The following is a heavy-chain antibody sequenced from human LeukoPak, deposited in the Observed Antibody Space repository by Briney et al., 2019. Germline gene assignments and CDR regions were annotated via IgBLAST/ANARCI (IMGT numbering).Heavy chain of an antibody. J-gene: IGHJ4*02. CDR2: IYPGDSDT. D-gene: IGHD3-22*01. CDR3: ARQDYYDSSGGLGY. CDR1: GSIFTSYW. V-gene: IGHV5-51*01. Sequence: GESLKISCQGSGSIFTSYWIGWVRRLPGKGLEGMGIIYPGDSDTRYSPSFQGQVTISADKSISTAYLQWSSLKASDTAMYYCARQDYYDSSGGLGYWGQGTLVTVSS.